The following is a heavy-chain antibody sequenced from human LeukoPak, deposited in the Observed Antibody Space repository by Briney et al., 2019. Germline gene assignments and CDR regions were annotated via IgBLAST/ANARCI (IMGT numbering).Heavy chain of an antibody. V-gene: IGHV3-7*01. D-gene: IGHD3-3*01. Sequence: GGSLRLSCAASGFTFSSYWMSWVRQAPGKGLEWVANIKQDGSEKYYVDSVKGRFTISRDNAKNSLYLQMNSLRAEDTAVYYCARAGKRSYVLRFLRAYYMDVWGKGTTVTVSS. CDR3: ARAGKRSYVLRFLRAYYMDV. J-gene: IGHJ6*03. CDR2: IKQDGSEK. CDR1: GFTFSSYW.